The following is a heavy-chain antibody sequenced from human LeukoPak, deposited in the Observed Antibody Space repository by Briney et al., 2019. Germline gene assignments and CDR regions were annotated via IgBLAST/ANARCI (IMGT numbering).Heavy chain of an antibody. CDR3: ARGMRVGATIDY. J-gene: IGHJ4*02. CDR1: GFTFSSYG. D-gene: IGHD1-26*01. V-gene: IGHV3-30*03. CDR2: ISYDGSNK. Sequence: GGSLRLSCAASGFTFSSYGMHWVRQAPGKGLEWVAVISYDGSNKYYADSVKGRFTISRDNSKNTLYLQMSSLRVEDTDVYYCARGMRVGATIDYWGQGTLVTVSS.